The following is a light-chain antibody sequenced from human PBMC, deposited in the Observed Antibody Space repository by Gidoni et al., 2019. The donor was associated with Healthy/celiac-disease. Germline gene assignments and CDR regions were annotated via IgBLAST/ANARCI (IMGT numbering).Light chain of an antibody. CDR3: QQYGSPPIFT. CDR2: GAT. J-gene: IGKJ3*01. CDR1: QSVSSSY. V-gene: IGKV3-20*01. Sequence: EIVLTQSPGTLSLSPGERATLSCRASQSVSSSYFSWSQQTPGQAPRLIIDGATSRTPGIPDWFSGSWSRTDFTLTSSRLEPDDFVVYYWQQYGSPPIFTFGPGTKVDIK.